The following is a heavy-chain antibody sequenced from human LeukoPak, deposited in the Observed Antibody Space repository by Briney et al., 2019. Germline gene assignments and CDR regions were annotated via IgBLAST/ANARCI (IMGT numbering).Heavy chain of an antibody. CDR1: GFTFGDYA. Sequence: PGGSLRLSCTASGFTFGDYAMSWFRQAPGKGLEWVSFISSSSSYIYYADSVQGRFTITRDNAKNSLYLQMNSLRAEDTAVYYCATPVPHGSDPSLYYYYMDVWGKGTTVTISS. V-gene: IGHV3-21*04. CDR3: ATPVPHGSDPSLYYYYMDV. CDR2: ISSSSSYI. J-gene: IGHJ6*03. D-gene: IGHD3-10*01.